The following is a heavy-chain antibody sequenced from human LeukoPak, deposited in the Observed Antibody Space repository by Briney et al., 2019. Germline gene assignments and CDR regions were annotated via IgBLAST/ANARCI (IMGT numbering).Heavy chain of an antibody. V-gene: IGHV3-15*01. D-gene: IGHD1-26*01. CDR2: IKSRTEDGTT. CDR3: TSEDQGGFDY. CDR1: GFNNVW. Sequence: GGSLRLSCAAAGFNNVWMSWVRQAPGKGLEWVGRIKSRTEDGTTDYAAPVKGRFTISRDDSKNTLYLQMNGLKTEDTSVHYCTSEDQGGFDYWGQGTLVTVSS. J-gene: IGHJ4*02.